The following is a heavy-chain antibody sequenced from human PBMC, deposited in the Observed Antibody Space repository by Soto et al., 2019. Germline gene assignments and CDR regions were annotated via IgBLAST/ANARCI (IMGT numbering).Heavy chain of an antibody. CDR1: GGSISSGGYY. CDR3: AREVAGANYYDSSGYCLFDY. CDR2: IYYSGST. Sequence: SETLSLTCTVSGGSISSGGYYWSWIRQHPGKGLEWIGYIYYSGSTYYNPSLKSRVTISVDTSKNQFSLKLSSVTAADTAVYYCAREVAGANYYDSSGYCLFDYWGQGTLVTVSS. D-gene: IGHD3-22*01. J-gene: IGHJ4*02. V-gene: IGHV4-31*03.